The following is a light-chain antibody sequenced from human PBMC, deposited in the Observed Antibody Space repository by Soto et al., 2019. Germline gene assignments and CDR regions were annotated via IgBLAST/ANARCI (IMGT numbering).Light chain of an antibody. CDR3: QHYNTYPYT. J-gene: IGKJ2*01. CDR1: QSIDRW. CDR2: DAS. V-gene: IGKV1-5*01. Sequence: DIQLTQSPSTLSASVGDRVTITCRASQSIDRWLAWYQHRPGKAPNLLIYDASTLESGVPSRFSGSGSGTDFTLTISRLQPHDFATYYCQHYNTYPYTFGQGTKLEIK.